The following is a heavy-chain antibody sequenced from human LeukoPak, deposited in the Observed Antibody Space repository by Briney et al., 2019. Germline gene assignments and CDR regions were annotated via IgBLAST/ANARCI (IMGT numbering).Heavy chain of an antibody. CDR2: IYYSGST. V-gene: IGHV4-59*08. CDR3: ARLEPTMVRGVIIPRGIVDY. J-gene: IGHJ4*02. Sequence: SETPSLTCTVSGGSISSYYWSWIRQPPGKGLEWIGYIYYSGSTNYNPSLKSRVTISVDTSKNQFSLKLSSVTAADTAVYYCARLEPTMVRGVIIPRGIVDYWGQGTLVTVSS. D-gene: IGHD3-10*01. CDR1: GGSISSYY.